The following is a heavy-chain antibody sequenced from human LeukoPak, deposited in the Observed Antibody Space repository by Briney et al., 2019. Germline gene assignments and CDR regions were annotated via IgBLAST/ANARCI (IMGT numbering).Heavy chain of an antibody. CDR2: IYYSGST. Sequence: SETLSLTCTVSGGSISSSSYYWSWIRQPPGKGLEWIGYIYYSGSTNYNPSLKSRVTISVDTSKNQFSLKLSSVTAADTAVYYCARDYGDLGYYGMDVWGQGTTVTVSS. V-gene: IGHV4-61*01. CDR1: GGSISSSSYY. D-gene: IGHD4-17*01. J-gene: IGHJ6*02. CDR3: ARDYGDLGYYGMDV.